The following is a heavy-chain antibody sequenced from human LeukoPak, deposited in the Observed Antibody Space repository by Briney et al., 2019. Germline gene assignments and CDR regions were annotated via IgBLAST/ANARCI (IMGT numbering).Heavy chain of an antibody. Sequence: KPSETLSLTCTVSGGSTSSYYWSWIRQPPGKGLEWIGYIYYSGSTNYNPSLKSRVTISVDTSKNQFSLKLSSVTAADTAVYYCARELWVSGTRAFDIWGQGTMVTVSS. V-gene: IGHV4-59*01. D-gene: IGHD1-7*01. CDR3: ARELWVSGTRAFDI. CDR1: GGSTSSYY. CDR2: IYYSGST. J-gene: IGHJ3*02.